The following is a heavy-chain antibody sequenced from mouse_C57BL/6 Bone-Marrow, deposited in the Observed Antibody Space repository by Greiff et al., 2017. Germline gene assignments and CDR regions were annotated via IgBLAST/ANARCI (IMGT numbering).Heavy chain of an antibody. D-gene: IGHD2-4*01. CDR3: ASPLYYDYGLWFAY. V-gene: IGHV1-9*01. Sequence: QVQLQQSGAELMKPGASVKLSCKASGYTFTGYWIEWVKQRPGHGLEWIGEILPGSGSTNYNEKFKGKATFTADNSSNTAYMQLSSLTTEYSAIYYCASPLYYDYGLWFAYWGQGTMVTVSA. CDR2: ILPGSGST. CDR1: GYTFTGYW. J-gene: IGHJ3*01.